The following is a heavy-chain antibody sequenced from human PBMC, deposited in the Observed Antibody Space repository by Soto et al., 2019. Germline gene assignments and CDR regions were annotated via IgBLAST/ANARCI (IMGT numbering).Heavy chain of an antibody. CDR3: AKALRRTTLRGYSYYYYMDV. CDR2: MNPNSGNT. J-gene: IGHJ6*03. D-gene: IGHD6-13*01. V-gene: IGHV1-8*01. CDR1: GYTFTSYD. Sequence: QVQLVQSGAEVKKPGASVKVSCKASGYTFTSYDINWVRQATGQGLEWMGWMNPNSGNTGYAQKFQGRVTMTRNTSIRTAYMELSSLRSEDTALYYWAKALRRTTLRGYSYYYYMDVWGKGTTVTVCS.